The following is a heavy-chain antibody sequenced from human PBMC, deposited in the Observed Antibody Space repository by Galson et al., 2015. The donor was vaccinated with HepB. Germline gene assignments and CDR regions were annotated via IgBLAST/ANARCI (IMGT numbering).Heavy chain of an antibody. CDR3: AKDLYDFPFHYYFDY. D-gene: IGHD3-3*01. Sequence: SLRLSCAASGFTFSNYDMHWVRQASGKGLEWVASISYDGGKEYYADSVKGRFTISRDNSKNTLFLQMNSLKTEDSAVYYCAKDLYDFPFHYYFDYWGQGTLVTVSS. CDR1: GFTFSNYD. CDR2: ISYDGGKE. J-gene: IGHJ4*02. V-gene: IGHV3-30*18.